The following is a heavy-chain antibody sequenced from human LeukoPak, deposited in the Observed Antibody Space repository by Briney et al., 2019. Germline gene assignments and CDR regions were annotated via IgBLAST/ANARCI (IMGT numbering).Heavy chain of an antibody. D-gene: IGHD1-26*01. CDR2: ISRSGGST. V-gene: IGHV3-23*01. Sequence: GGSLRLSCTASGFTFSSYAMSWVRQAPGKGLEWVSGISRSGGSTYYADSVKGRFTISRDNSKNKVYLQMNSLRVEDTAAYYCAKDSWEVGATAEIDYWGQGTLVTVSS. CDR3: AKDSWEVGATAEIDY. CDR1: GFTFSSYA. J-gene: IGHJ4*02.